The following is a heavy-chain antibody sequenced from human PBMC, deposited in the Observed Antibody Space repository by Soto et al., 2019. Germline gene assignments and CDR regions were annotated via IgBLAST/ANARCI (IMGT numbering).Heavy chain of an antibody. V-gene: IGHV3-64*01. CDR3: ARVGGNDAFDI. J-gene: IGHJ3*02. CDR1: GGKCGGYG. CDR2: ISSNGGST. Sequence: AGGLMRHSWAAAGGKCGGYGVHWVSKAPGKGLEYVSAISSNGGSTYYANSVKGRFTISRDNSKNTLYLQMGSLRAEDMAVYYCARVGGNDAFDIWGQGTMVTVSS.